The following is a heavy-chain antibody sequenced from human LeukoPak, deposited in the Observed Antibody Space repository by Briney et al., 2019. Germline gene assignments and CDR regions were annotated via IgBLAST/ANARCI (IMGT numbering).Heavy chain of an antibody. V-gene: IGHV1-8*01. CDR2: MNPNSGNT. Sequence: PRASVKVSCKASGYTFTSYDINWVRQATGQGLEWMGWMNPNSGNTGYAQKFQGRVTMTRNTSISTAYMELSSLRSEDTAVYYCARGFEYSSSSILWGQGTLVTVSS. D-gene: IGHD6-6*01. J-gene: IGHJ4*02. CDR3: ARGFEYSSSSIL. CDR1: GYTFTSYD.